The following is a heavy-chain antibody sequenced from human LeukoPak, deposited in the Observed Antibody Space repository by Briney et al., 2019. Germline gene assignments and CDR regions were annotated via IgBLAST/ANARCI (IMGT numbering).Heavy chain of an antibody. CDR3: ARGDAFSGDH. Sequence: PGGSLRLSCAASGFTFSSYEMNWVRQAPGRGLEWVANINQDGSKEYYVDSVKGRFTISRDNTKNSLFVQMNSLRADDTAVYYCARGDAFSGDHWGQGTLVTVSS. CDR1: GFTFSSYE. CDR2: INQDGSKE. D-gene: IGHD3-10*01. V-gene: IGHV3-7*04. J-gene: IGHJ4*02.